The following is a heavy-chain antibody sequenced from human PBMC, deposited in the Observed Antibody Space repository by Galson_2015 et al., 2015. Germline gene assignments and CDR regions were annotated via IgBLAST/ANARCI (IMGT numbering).Heavy chain of an antibody. D-gene: IGHD1-14*01. J-gene: IGHJ3*02. Sequence: SVKVSCKASGFTFINYDINWVRQATGQGLEWMGWMNPNSGNTGYARKFQGRVTMTRSTSISTAYLELSSLTSEDTAVYYCARTTGSFDTWGQGTMVTVSS. V-gene: IGHV1-8*01. CDR2: MNPNSGNT. CDR1: GFTFINYD. CDR3: ARTTGSFDT.